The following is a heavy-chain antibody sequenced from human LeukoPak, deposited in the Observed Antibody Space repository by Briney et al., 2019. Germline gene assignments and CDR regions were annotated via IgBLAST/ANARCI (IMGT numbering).Heavy chain of an antibody. V-gene: IGHV3-48*01. Sequence: GGSLRLSCAASGLSFSSYSMNWVRQAPGKGLEWVSYISSSSTTIYYTDSVRGRFTISRDNAKNSLYLQMNSLRGEDTAVYYCASRGDLLTGYYYFDCWGQGTLVTVSS. J-gene: IGHJ4*02. CDR3: ASRGDLLTGYYYFDC. D-gene: IGHD3-9*01. CDR1: GLSFSSYS. CDR2: ISSSSTTI.